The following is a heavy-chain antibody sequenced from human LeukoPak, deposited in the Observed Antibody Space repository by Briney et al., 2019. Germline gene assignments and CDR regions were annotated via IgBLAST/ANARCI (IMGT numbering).Heavy chain of an antibody. V-gene: IGHV1-18*01. CDR2: IHTYNGHT. Sequence: ASVKVSCKSSGYTFNSYGITWVRQAPGQGLEWMGWIHTYNGHTNYAQKLQGRVTMTTDTSTSTAYMELRSLRSDDTAVYYCARQRYSSSSVVFGYWGQGTLVTVSS. D-gene: IGHD6-13*01. J-gene: IGHJ4*02. CDR1: GYTFNSYG. CDR3: ARQRYSSSSVVFGY.